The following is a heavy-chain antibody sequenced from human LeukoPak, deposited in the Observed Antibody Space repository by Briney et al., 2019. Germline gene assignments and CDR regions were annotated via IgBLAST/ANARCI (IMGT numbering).Heavy chain of an antibody. D-gene: IGHD6-19*01. Sequence: ASVKVSCKASGYTFTGYYMHWVRQAPGQGLEWMGWINPNSGGTNYAQKSQGRVTMTRDTSISTAYMELSRLRSDDTAVYYCARDISIAVAGNLYYYYYMDVWGKGTTVTVSS. J-gene: IGHJ6*03. CDR1: GYTFTGYY. CDR3: ARDISIAVAGNLYYYYYMDV. CDR2: INPNSGGT. V-gene: IGHV1-2*02.